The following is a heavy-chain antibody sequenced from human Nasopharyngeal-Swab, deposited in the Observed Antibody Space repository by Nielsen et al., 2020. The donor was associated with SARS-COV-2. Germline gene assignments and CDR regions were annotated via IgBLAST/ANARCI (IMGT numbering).Heavy chain of an antibody. CDR3: ARDEAGTANSGFDY. D-gene: IGHD1-1*01. CDR1: GFPFDRYW. J-gene: IGHJ4*02. Sequence: GGSLRLSCAASGFPFDRYWMSWVRQAPGKGLEWVANIKQDGSEKYYADSVKGRFTISRDNSKNTLYLQMNSLRAEDTAIYYCARDEAGTANSGFDYWGQGTLVTVSS. V-gene: IGHV3-7*01. CDR2: IKQDGSEK.